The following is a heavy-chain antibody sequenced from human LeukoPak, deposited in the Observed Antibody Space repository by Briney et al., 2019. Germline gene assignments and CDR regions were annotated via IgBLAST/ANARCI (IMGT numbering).Heavy chain of an antibody. CDR2: MSDGARRT. CDR3: AKDVCNGAGCHFFDY. V-gene: IGHV3-23*01. Sequence: SGGSLRLSCAASGFTFDNHAMSWVRQAPGKGLEWVSGMSDGARRTSYADSVTGRFTISRDNARRILYLQMNSLRAEDTAVYYCAKDVCNGAGCHFFDYWGQGTVVTVSS. D-gene: IGHD2-15*01. CDR1: GFTFDNHA. J-gene: IGHJ4*02.